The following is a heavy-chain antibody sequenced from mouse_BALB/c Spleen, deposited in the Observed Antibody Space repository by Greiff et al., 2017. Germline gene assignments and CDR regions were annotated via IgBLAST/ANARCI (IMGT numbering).Heavy chain of an antibody. CDR1: GFSLTGYG. D-gene: IGHD1-2*01. CDR2: IWGDGST. CDR3: ARVLRLPPMDY. V-gene: IGHV2-6-7*01. Sequence: VKVVESGPGLVAPSQSLSITCTVSGFSLTGYGVNWVRQPPGKGLEWLGMIWGDGSTDYNSALKSRLSISKDNSKSQVFLKMNSLQTDDTAMYYCARVLRLPPMDYWGQGTSVTVSS. J-gene: IGHJ4*01.